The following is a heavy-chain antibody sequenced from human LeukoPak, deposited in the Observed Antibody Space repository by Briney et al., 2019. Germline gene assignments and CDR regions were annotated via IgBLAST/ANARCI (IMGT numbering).Heavy chain of an antibody. D-gene: IGHD4-17*01. V-gene: IGHV3-23*01. CDR1: GFSSSNYS. CDR2: ITSSGKT. CDR3: ARGDYGYCY. J-gene: IGHJ4*02. Sequence: GGSQRLPWAVSGFSSSNYSMAWVSQAPGKGLEWVSSITSSGKTYYADSVNGRLTISRDNSKNTVYLQMTSLRAADTAVNYCARGDYGYCYSGQAPLLTVSS.